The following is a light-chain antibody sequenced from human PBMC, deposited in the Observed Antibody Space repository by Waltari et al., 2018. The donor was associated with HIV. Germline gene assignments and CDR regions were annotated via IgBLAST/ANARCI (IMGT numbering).Light chain of an antibody. CDR1: QTISSY. Sequence: DIQMTQSPSSLSASVGDRVTITCQASQTISSYLNWYQQQPGKAPLLLIYGASTLHSGVPSRFSGSGSGTDFTLTISSLQPEDFATYYCQQSYSTPRTFGQGTKLEIK. V-gene: IGKV1-39*01. CDR2: GAS. CDR3: QQSYSTPRT. J-gene: IGKJ2*01.